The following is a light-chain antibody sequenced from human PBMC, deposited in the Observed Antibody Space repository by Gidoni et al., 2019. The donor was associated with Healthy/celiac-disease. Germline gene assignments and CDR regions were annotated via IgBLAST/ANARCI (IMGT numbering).Light chain of an antibody. CDR1: SSNIGAGYD. CDR3: QSYDSSLSGSVV. CDR2: VNS. V-gene: IGLV1-40*01. Sequence: QSVLTQPPSVSGAPGQRVTISCTGSSSNIGAGYDVHWSQQLPGTAPKLLIYVNSNRPSGVPDRFSGSKSGPSASLAITGLQAEDEADYYCQSYDSSLSGSVVFGGGTKLTVL. J-gene: IGLJ2*01.